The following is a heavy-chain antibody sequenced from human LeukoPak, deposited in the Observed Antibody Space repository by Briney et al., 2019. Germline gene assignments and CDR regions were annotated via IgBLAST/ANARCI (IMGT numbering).Heavy chain of an antibody. Sequence: SETLSLTCTVSGGSISSGGYYWSWIRQHPGKGLEWIGYIYYSGSTYYNPSLKSRVTISVDTSKNQFSLKLSSVTAADTAVYYCARKRDYDILTGTYYFDYWGQGTWSPSPQ. V-gene: IGHV4-31*03. J-gene: IGHJ4*02. CDR3: ARKRDYDILTGTYYFDY. D-gene: IGHD3-9*01. CDR1: GGSISSGGYY. CDR2: IYYSGST.